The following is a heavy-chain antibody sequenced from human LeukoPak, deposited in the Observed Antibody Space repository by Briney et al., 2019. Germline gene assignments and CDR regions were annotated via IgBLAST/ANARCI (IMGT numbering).Heavy chain of an antibody. D-gene: IGHD3-10*01. CDR2: ISSSSSYI. J-gene: IGHJ3*02. Sequence: GGSLRLSCAASGFTFSGYWMTWVRQAPGKGLEWVSSISSSSSYIYYADSVKGRFTISRDNAKNSLYLQMNSLRAEDTAVYYCAREVNSITMVRGVLNAFDIWGQGTMVTVSS. CDR1: GFTFSGYW. CDR3: AREVNSITMVRGVLNAFDI. V-gene: IGHV3-21*01.